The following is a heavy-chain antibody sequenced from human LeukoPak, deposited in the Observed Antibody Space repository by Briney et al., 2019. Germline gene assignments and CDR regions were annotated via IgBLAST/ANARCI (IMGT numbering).Heavy chain of an antibody. V-gene: IGHV3-74*01. Sequence: GGSLRLSCAASGFTFSSYWMHWVRQGPGKGLVWVSHINSDGSSTTYADPVKGRFTISRDNAKNTLYLQMNSLRAEDTAVYYCATDYPGLGVDHWGQGILVTVSS. D-gene: IGHD3-16*01. CDR3: ATDYPGLGVDH. CDR2: INSDGSST. J-gene: IGHJ4*02. CDR1: GFTFSSYW.